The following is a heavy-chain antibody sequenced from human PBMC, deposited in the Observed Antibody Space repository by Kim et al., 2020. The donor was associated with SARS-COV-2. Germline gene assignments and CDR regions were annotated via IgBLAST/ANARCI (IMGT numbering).Heavy chain of an antibody. CDR1: GFTFSRYG. V-gene: IGHV3-30*18. Sequence: GGSLRLSCAASGFTFSRYGMHWVRQAPGKGLEWVAVISYDGSNKYYVDSVKGRFTISRDNSKNTLYLQMNSLRAEDTAVYYCAKSGFYHYGSGSYYGNWG. CDR3: AKSGFYHYGSGSYYGN. J-gene: IGHJ1*01. D-gene: IGHD3-10*01. CDR2: ISYDGSNK.